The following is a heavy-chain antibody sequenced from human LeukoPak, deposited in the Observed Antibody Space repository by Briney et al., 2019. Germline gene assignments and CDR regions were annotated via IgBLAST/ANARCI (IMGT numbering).Heavy chain of an antibody. V-gene: IGHV1-69*05. CDR2: IIPIFGTA. D-gene: IGHD3-9*01. CDR3: ARVRYFDWQNFDY. Sequence: SVKVSCKASGGTFSSYAISWVRQAPGQGLEWMGGIIPIFGTANYAQKFQGRVTITTDESTSTAYMELNSLRSEDTAVYYCARVRYFDWQNFDYWGQGTLVTVSS. J-gene: IGHJ4*02. CDR1: GGTFSSYA.